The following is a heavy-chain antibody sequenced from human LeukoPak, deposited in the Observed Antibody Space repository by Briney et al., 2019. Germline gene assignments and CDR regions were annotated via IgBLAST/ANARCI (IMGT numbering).Heavy chain of an antibody. J-gene: IGHJ5*02. Sequence: SETLSLTCTVSGGSISSYYWSWIRQPPGKGLEWIGYIYYSGSTNYSPSLKSRVTVSVDTSKNQLSLKLSSVTAADTAVYYCASQSSGYYLGWFDPWGQGTLVTVSS. CDR2: IYYSGST. CDR1: GGSISSYY. D-gene: IGHD3-22*01. CDR3: ASQSSGYYLGWFDP. V-gene: IGHV4-59*01.